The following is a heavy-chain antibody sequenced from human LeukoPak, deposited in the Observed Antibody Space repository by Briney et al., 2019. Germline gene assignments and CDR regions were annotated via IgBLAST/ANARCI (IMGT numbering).Heavy chain of an antibody. CDR1: GDSISSTSYY. CDR2: IYYSGST. V-gene: IGHV4-39*01. J-gene: IGHJ4*02. Sequence: PSETLSLTCTVSGDSISSTSYYWGWIRQPPGKGLEWIGSIYYSGSTYHNPSLKSRVTISVDTSKNQLSLKLSSVTAADTAVYYCARHRSGWLQSSFDYWGQGTLVTVSS. CDR3: ARHRSGWLQSSFDY. D-gene: IGHD5-24*01.